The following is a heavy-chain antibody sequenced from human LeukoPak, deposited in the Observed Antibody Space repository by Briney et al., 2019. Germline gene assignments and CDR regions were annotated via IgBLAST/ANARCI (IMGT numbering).Heavy chain of an antibody. CDR1: GGSISSGSYY. Sequence: SQTLSLTCTVSGGSISSGSYYWSWIRQPAGKGLEWIGRIYTSGSTNHNPSLKSRFTISVDTSKNQFSLKLSSVTAADTALYYCARDSLLPSAMGYYYMDVWGKGATVTVSS. D-gene: IGHD2-2*01. CDR2: IYTSGST. CDR3: ARDSLLPSAMGYYYMDV. V-gene: IGHV4-61*02. J-gene: IGHJ6*03.